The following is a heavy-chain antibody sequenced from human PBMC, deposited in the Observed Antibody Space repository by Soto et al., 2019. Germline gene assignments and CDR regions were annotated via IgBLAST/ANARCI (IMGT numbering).Heavy chain of an antibody. J-gene: IGHJ3*02. Sequence: QVQLVQSGAEVKKPGSSVKVSCKASGGTFSSYAISWVRQAPGQGLEWMGGIIPIFGTANYAQKFQGRVTITADKSTSTAYMELSSLRSEDTAVYYCARDYYDSSGYYHHDAFDIWGQGTMVTVSS. CDR3: ARDYYDSSGYYHHDAFDI. D-gene: IGHD3-22*01. CDR1: GGTFSSYA. V-gene: IGHV1-69*06. CDR2: IIPIFGTA.